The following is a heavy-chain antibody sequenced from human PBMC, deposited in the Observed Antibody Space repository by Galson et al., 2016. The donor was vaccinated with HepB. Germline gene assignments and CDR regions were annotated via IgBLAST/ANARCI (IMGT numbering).Heavy chain of an antibody. J-gene: IGHJ6*02. V-gene: IGHV3-33*01. Sequence: SLRLSCAASGFIFSNYGMHWVRQAPGKGLEWVAVIRYDGSNNYYADSGKGRFTISRDNSKNTLYLQMNSLRAKDKAVYYCARARPLRARNSMDVWGQGTTVTVSS. CDR3: ARARPLRARNSMDV. CDR2: IRYDGSNN. CDR1: GFIFSNYG. D-gene: IGHD3-10*01.